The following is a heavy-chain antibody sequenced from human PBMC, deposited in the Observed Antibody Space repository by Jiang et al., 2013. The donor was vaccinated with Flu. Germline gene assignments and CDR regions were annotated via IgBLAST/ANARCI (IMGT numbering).Heavy chain of an antibody. Sequence: VQLVESGGRLVQRGGSLRLSCAGSGFSVSSSYMSWVRQAPGKGLEWVSVIFSGGNTYYADSVKGRFTISRDNSKNTLYLQMSSLRDEDTAVYYCARDGEVGAIDYWGQGTLVTV. D-gene: IGHD1-26*01. CDR1: GFSVSSSY. CDR3: ARDGEVGAIDY. V-gene: IGHV3-66*01. J-gene: IGHJ4*02. CDR2: IFSGGNT.